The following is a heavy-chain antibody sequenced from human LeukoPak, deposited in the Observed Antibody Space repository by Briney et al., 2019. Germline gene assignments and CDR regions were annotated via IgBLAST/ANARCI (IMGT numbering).Heavy chain of an antibody. D-gene: IGHD6-13*01. V-gene: IGHV3-21*01. CDR2: ISSSSSYI. J-gene: IGHJ4*02. CDR3: ARDFAGIAAAGTVDY. Sequence: GGSLRLSCAASGFTFSSYSMNWVRQAPGKGLEWVSSISSSSSYIYYADSVKGRFTISRDNAKNSLYLQMNSLRAEDTAVYSCARDFAGIAAAGTVDYWGQGTLVTVSS. CDR1: GFTFSSYS.